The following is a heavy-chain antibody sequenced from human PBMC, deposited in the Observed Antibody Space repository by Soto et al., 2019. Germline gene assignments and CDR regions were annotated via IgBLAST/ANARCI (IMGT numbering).Heavy chain of an antibody. CDR2: ISYDGSNK. Sequence: PGGSLRLSCAASGFTFSSYAMSWVRQAPGKGLEWVAVISYDGSNKYYADSVKGRFTISRDNSKNTLYLQMNSLRAEDTAVYYCAKDNGGYDWGMDVWGQGTTVTVSS. D-gene: IGHD5-12*01. CDR3: AKDNGGYDWGMDV. J-gene: IGHJ6*02. CDR1: GFTFSSYA. V-gene: IGHV3-30*18.